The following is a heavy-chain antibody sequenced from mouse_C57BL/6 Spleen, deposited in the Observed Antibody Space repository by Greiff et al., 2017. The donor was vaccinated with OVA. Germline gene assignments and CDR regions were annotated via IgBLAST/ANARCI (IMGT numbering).Heavy chain of an antibody. CDR1: GYTFTSYW. Sequence: VQLQQPGAELVRPGSSVKLSCKASGYTFTSYWMHWVKQRPIQGLEWIGNIDPSDSETHYNQKFKDKATLTVDKSSSTAYMQLSSLTSEDSAVYYCAREGLRRYFDYWGQGTTLTVSS. D-gene: IGHD2-4*01. CDR2: IDPSDSET. J-gene: IGHJ2*01. CDR3: AREGLRRYFDY. V-gene: IGHV1-52*01.